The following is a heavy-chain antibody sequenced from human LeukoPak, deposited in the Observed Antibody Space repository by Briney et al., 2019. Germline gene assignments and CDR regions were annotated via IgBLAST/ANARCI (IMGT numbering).Heavy chain of an antibody. CDR2: IYPDDSDT. D-gene: IGHD1-1*01. CDR3: ARPGTLGTPDGFDI. CDR1: GYTFTDYW. Sequence: GESLKISCKTSGYTFTDYWIGWVRQMPGKGLEWMGIIYPDDSDTKYSPSFQGQVTISADRSITTAYLQWSSLKASDTAIYCCARPGTLGTPDGFDIWGQGTMVTVSS. J-gene: IGHJ3*02. V-gene: IGHV5-51*01.